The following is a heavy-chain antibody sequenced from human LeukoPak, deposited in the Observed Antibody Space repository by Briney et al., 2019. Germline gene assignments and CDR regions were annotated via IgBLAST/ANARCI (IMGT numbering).Heavy chain of an antibody. J-gene: IGHJ4*02. V-gene: IGHV3-30-3*01. CDR1: GFTFSSYA. Sequence: PGRSLRLSCAASGFTFSSYAMHWVRQAPGKGLEWVAVISYDGSNKCYADSVKGRFTISRDNSKNTLYLQMNSLRAEDTAVYYCARDHVIAAAGTFDYWGQGTLVTVSS. D-gene: IGHD6-13*01. CDR3: ARDHVIAAAGTFDY. CDR2: ISYDGSNK.